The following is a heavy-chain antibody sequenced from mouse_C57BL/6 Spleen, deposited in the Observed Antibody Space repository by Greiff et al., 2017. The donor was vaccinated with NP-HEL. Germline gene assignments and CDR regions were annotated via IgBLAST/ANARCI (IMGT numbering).Heavy chain of an antibody. V-gene: IGHV1-80*01. CDR2: IYPGDGDT. CDR3: ARLGYSNAWFAY. Sequence: VQLQQSGAELVKPGASVKISCKASGYAFSSYWMNWVKQRPGKGLEWIGQIYPGDGDTNYNGKFKGKATLTADKSSSTAYMQLSSLTSEDSAVYFCARLGYSNAWFAYWGQGTLVTVSA. CDR1: GYAFSSYW. D-gene: IGHD2-5*01. J-gene: IGHJ3*01.